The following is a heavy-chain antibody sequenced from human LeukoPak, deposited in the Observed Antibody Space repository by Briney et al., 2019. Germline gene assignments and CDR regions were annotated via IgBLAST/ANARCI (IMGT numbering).Heavy chain of an antibody. D-gene: IGHD2-2*02. J-gene: IGHJ5*02. CDR1: GGTFSSYT. CDR3: ARSYCSSTSCYRGWFDP. Sequence: GASVKVSCKASGGTFSSYTISWVRQAPGQGLEWMGRMIPILGIANYAQKFQGRVTITADKSTSTAYMELSSLRSEDTAVYYCARSYCSSTSCYRGWFDPWGQGTLVTVSS. CDR2: MIPILGIA. V-gene: IGHV1-69*02.